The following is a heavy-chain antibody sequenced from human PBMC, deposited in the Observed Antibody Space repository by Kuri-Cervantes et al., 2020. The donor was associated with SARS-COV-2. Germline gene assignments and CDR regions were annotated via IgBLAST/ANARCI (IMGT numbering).Heavy chain of an antibody. CDR2: IYYSGST. CDR1: GGSISSYY. V-gene: IGHV4-59*08. D-gene: IGHD6-13*01. CDR3: ASQSGYSSSWCRLRWFDP. J-gene: IGHJ5*02. Sequence: SETLSLTCTVSGGSISSYYWSWIRQPPGKGLEWIGYIYYSGSTNYNPSLKSRVTISVDTSKNQFSLKLSSVTAADTAVYYCASQSGYSSSWCRLRWFDPWGQGTLVTVSS.